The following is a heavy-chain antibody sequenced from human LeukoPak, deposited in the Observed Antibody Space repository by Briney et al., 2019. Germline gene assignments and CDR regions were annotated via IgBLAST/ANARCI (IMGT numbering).Heavy chain of an antibody. CDR3: ARGPLVWFGEGGVDY. V-gene: IGHV4-61*02. Sequence: SETLSLTCIVSGGSISSGSYYWSWIRQPAGKGLEWIGRIYSSGTTNYNPSLKGRVTMSVDTSKNQFSLKLNSVTAADTAVYYCARGPLVWFGEGGVDYRGQGTLVTVSS. J-gene: IGHJ4*02. D-gene: IGHD3-10*01. CDR2: IYSSGTT. CDR1: GGSISSGSYY.